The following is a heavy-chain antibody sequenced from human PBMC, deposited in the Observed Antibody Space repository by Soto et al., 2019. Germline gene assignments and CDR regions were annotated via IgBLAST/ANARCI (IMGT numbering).Heavy chain of an antibody. D-gene: IGHD2-2*01. CDR2: ISYDGDNE. Sequence: GGSLRLSCAASGCTFSNYGMHLIRQAPGKGLEWVAIISYDGDNEYYADSVRGRFTISRDNSNNTLYLQTSSLRQEDTAVYYCAKDGGPVYCNSPGCSAKHFDYWGQGTLVTVSS. CDR3: AKDGGPVYCNSPGCSAKHFDY. V-gene: IGHV3-30*18. J-gene: IGHJ4*02. CDR1: GCTFSNYG.